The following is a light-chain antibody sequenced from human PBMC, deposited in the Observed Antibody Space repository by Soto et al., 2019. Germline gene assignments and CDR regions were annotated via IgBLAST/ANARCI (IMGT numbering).Light chain of an antibody. CDR1: SSDVVGYNY. V-gene: IGLV2-11*01. CDR2: DVS. CDR3: CSYAGSYTVV. Sequence: QSAPTQPRSVSGSPGQSVTISCTGTSSDVVGYNYVSWYQQHPGKAPKLMIYDVSKRPSGVPDRFSGSKSGNTASLTISGLQAEDEADYYCCSYAGSYTVVFGGGTKLTVL. J-gene: IGLJ2*01.